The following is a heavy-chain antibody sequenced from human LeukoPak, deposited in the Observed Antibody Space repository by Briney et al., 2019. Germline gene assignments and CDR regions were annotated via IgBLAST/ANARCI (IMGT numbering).Heavy chain of an antibody. J-gene: IGHJ6*03. Sequence: SETLSLTCTVSGGSISSGSYYWSWFRQPAEKGLEWIGRIYTSGSTYYNPSLKSRVTISADTSKNQFSLNVSSVTAADTAVYYCARATSSYFYYMDVWGKGTTVTISS. V-gene: IGHV4-61*02. CDR3: ARATSSYFYYMDV. CDR2: IYTSGST. D-gene: IGHD5-12*01. CDR1: GGSISSGSYY.